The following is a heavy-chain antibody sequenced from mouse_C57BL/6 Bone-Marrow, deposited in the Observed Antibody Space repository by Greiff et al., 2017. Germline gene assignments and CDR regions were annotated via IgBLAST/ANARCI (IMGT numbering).Heavy chain of an antibody. Sequence: VQLQQPGAELVKPGASVKLSCKASGYTFTSYWMHWVKQRPGQGLEWIGMIHPNSGSTNYNEKFKSKATLTVDNSSSTAYMQLSSLTSEDSAVYYCAREYYNYYAMDYWGQGTSVTVSS. V-gene: IGHV1-64*01. J-gene: IGHJ4*01. CDR1: GYTFTSYW. CDR2: IHPNSGST. D-gene: IGHD1-1*01. CDR3: AREYYNYYAMDY.